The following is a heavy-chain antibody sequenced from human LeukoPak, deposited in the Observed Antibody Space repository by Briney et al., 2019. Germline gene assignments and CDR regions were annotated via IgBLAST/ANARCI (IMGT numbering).Heavy chain of an antibody. CDR2: ISGSGGST. D-gene: IGHD2-15*01. J-gene: IGHJ5*02. Sequence: GGSLRLSCTVSGFTVSSNSMSWVRQAPGKGLEWVSAISGSGGSTYYADSVKGRFTISRDNSKNTLYLQMNSLRAEDTAVYYCAKTPYIVVVVAATIGQFDPWGQGTLVTVSS. CDR3: AKTPYIVVVVAATIGQFDP. CDR1: GFTVSSNS. V-gene: IGHV3-23*01.